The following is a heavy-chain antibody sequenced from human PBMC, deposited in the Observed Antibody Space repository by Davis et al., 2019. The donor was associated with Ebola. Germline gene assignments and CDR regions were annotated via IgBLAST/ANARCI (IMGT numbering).Heavy chain of an antibody. D-gene: IGHD3-10*01. J-gene: IGHJ5*02. CDR3: ARGITMVRGRDWFDP. V-gene: IGHV1-69*04. CDR1: GGTFSSYA. Sequence: SVKVSCKASGGTFSSYAISWVRQAPGQGLEWMGRIIPILGIANYAQKFQGRVTITADTSTSTAYMELRSLRSDDTAVYYCARGITMVRGRDWFDPWGQGTLVTVSS. CDR2: IIPILGIA.